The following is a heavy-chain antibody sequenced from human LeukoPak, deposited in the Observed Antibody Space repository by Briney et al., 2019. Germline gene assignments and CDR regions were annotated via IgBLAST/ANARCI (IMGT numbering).Heavy chain of an antibody. CDR2: ISRSGGST. V-gene: IGHV3-23*01. Sequence: PGGSLRLSCAASGFTFSSYAMSWVRQAPGKGLEWVSDISRSGGSTYYADSVKGRFTISRDNSKNTLYLQMNSLRAEDTAVYYCAKDEGYCSSTSCLDFDYWGQRTLATVSS. CDR1: GFTFSSYA. CDR3: AKDEGYCSSTSCLDFDY. D-gene: IGHD2-2*01. J-gene: IGHJ4*02.